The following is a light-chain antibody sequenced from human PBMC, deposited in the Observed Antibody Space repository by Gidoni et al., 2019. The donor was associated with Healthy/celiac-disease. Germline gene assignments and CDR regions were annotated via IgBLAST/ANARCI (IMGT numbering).Light chain of an antibody. CDR2: DAA. J-gene: IGKJ1*01. CDR3: QQRSSWPWT. CDR1: QNVSDF. V-gene: IGKV3-11*01. Sequence: ESVLTQSPATLSLSPGERATLSCRASQNVSDFLTWYRHKPGQSPRLLMYDAANRAAGIPARFSGSGSGTDFTLVVSRLEPEDFGLYYCQQRSSWPWTFGQGTKVE.